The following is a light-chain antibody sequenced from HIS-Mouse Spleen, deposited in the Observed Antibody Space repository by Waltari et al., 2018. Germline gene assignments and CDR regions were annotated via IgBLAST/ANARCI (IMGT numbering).Light chain of an antibody. V-gene: IGLV3-10*01. CDR1: ALPKKY. Sequence: SYELTHPPSGSVSPGQTARITCSGDALPKKYAYWYQQKSGQAPVLVIYEDSKQPSGIPERFSGSSSGTMATLTISGAQVEDEADYYCYSTDSSGNHRVFGGGTKLTVL. J-gene: IGLJ2*01. CDR2: EDS. CDR3: YSTDSSGNHRV.